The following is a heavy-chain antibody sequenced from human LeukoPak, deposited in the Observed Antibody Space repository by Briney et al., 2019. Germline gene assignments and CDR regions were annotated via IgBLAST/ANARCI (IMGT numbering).Heavy chain of an antibody. J-gene: IGHJ6*03. CDR2: ISSSSSTI. V-gene: IGHV3-48*01. D-gene: IGHD2-15*01. CDR1: GFTFSSYS. CDR3: ARVLRYCSGGNCYSGGLGYMDV. Sequence: GGSLRLSCAASGFTFSSYSMNWVGQAPGKGLEWVSYISSSSSTIYYADSVKGRFTISRDNAKNSLFLQMNSLRAEDTAVYYCARVLRYCSGGNCYSGGLGYMDVWGKGTTVTISS.